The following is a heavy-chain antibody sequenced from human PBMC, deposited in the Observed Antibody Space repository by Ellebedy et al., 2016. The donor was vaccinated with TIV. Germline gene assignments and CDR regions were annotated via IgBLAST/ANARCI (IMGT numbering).Heavy chain of an antibody. CDR2: ISTTGSTV. J-gene: IGHJ5*02. D-gene: IGHD1/OR15-1a*01. V-gene: IGHV3-11*04. Sequence: GESLKISCEASGFSFSDYYMAWIRRAPGKGLEWVSYISTTGSTVFYADSVKDRFTFSRDNAKKSLSLQMSSLRVENTAVYYCARAGGTDNWYKNWFDPWGQGTLVTVSS. CDR3: ARAGGTDNWYKNWFDP. CDR1: GFSFSDYY.